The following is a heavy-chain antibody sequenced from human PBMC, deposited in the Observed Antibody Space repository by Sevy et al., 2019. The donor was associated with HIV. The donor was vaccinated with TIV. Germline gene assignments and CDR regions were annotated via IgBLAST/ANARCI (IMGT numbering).Heavy chain of an antibody. CDR2: IYYSGST. D-gene: IGHD6-13*01. Sequence: SETLSLTCTVSGGSISSYYWSWIWQPPGKGLEWIGYIYYSGSTNYNPALKSRVTISVDTSKNQFSLKLSSVTAADTAVYYCAREQQLYGMDVWGQGTTVTVSS. CDR3: AREQQLYGMDV. CDR1: GGSISSYY. V-gene: IGHV4-59*01. J-gene: IGHJ6*02.